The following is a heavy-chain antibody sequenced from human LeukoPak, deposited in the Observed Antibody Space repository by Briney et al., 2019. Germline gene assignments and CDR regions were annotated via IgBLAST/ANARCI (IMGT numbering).Heavy chain of an antibody. CDR2: IYYSGST. J-gene: IGHJ4*02. CDR3: ARVSIDPVLVDY. V-gene: IGHV4-59*01. CDR1: GGSISSYY. Sequence: SKTLSLTCTVSGGSISSYYWSWIRQPPGKGLEWIGYIYYSGSTNYNPSLKSRVTISVDTSKNQFSLKLSSVTAADTAVYYCARVSIDPVLVDYWGQGTLVTVSS. D-gene: IGHD3-22*01.